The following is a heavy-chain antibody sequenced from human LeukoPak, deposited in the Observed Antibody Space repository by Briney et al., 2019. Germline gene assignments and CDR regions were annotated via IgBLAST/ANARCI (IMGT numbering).Heavy chain of an antibody. Sequence: GGSLRLSCAASGFTFSSYAMSWVRQAPGKGLEWVSAISGSGGSTYYADSVKGRFTISRDNSKNTLYLQMNSLRAEDTAVYYCAKEPVPHSSGWYRRASGYWGQGTLVTVSS. V-gene: IGHV3-23*01. J-gene: IGHJ4*02. CDR3: AKEPVPHSSGWYRRASGY. D-gene: IGHD6-19*01. CDR1: GFTFSSYA. CDR2: ISGSGGST.